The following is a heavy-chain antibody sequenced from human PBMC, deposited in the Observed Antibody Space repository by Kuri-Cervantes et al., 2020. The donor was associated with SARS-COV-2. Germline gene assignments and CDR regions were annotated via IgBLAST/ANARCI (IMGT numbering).Heavy chain of an antibody. J-gene: IGHJ4*02. CDR2: ISGSGSYI. Sequence: GGSLRLSCAASGFTVSTYTMTWVRQAPGKALEWVSSISGSGSYIYYADSVKGRFTVSKGNAKNSLYLQMNSLRAEDTAVYYCAKDRTGLEWDTQVYFDYWGQGTLVTVSS. D-gene: IGHD3-3*01. CDR3: AKDRTGLEWDTQVYFDY. V-gene: IGHV3-21*01. CDR1: GFTVSTYT.